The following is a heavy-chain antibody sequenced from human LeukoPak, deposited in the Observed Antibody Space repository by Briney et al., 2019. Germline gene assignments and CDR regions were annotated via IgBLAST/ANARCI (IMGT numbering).Heavy chain of an antibody. CDR1: GFTFSSYG. J-gene: IGHJ4*02. D-gene: IGHD2/OR15-2a*01. CDR2: IRYDGSNK. Sequence: PGGSLRLSCAASGFTFSSYGMHWVRQAPGKGLEWVAFIRYDGSNKYYADSVKGRFTISRDSSKNTLYLQMNSLRAEDTAVYYCVRDNPRCCGVIPSNIDDYWGQGTLVTVSS. CDR3: VRDNPRCCGVIPSNIDDY. V-gene: IGHV3-30*02.